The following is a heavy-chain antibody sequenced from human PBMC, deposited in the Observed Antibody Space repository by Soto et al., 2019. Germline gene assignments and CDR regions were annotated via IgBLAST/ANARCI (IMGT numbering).Heavy chain of an antibody. CDR1: GGTFSSYA. J-gene: IGHJ3*02. CDR3: ARDRSTYYYDSSGYYHPNDAFDI. Sequence: ASVKVSCKASGGTFSSYAISWVRQAPGQGLEWMGGIIPIFGTANYAQKFQGRVTITADESTSTAYMELSSLRSEDTAVYYCARDRSTYYYDSSGYYHPNDAFDIWGQGTMVTVSS. D-gene: IGHD3-22*01. V-gene: IGHV1-69*13. CDR2: IIPIFGTA.